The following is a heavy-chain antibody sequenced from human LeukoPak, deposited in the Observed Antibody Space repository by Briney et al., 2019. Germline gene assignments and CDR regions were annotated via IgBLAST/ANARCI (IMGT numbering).Heavy chain of an antibody. CDR1: GGSFSGYY. CDR2: INHSGST. V-gene: IGHV4-34*01. J-gene: IGHJ3*02. Sequence: SETLSLTCAVYGGSFSGYYWSWIRQPSGKGLEWIGEINHSGSTNYNPSLKSRVTISVDTSKNQFSLKLSSVTAADTAVYYCARETYYYDSSGYSTLDAFDIWGQGTMVTVSS. CDR3: ARETYYYDSSGYSTLDAFDI. D-gene: IGHD3-22*01.